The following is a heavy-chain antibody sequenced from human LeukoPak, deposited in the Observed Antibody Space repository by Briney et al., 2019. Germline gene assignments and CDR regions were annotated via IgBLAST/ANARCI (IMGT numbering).Heavy chain of an antibody. J-gene: IGHJ2*01. Sequence: GGSLRLSCAVSGLTFSSYAMSWVRQAPGKGLEWVSGISGSGGSTYDADSVKGRFTISRDNSKNTLDLQMNSLRVEDTAVYYCAKVSMVGWYFDLWGRGTLVTVSS. CDR2: ISGSGGST. CDR3: AKVSMVGWYFDL. D-gene: IGHD2-15*01. CDR1: GLTFSSYA. V-gene: IGHV3-23*01.